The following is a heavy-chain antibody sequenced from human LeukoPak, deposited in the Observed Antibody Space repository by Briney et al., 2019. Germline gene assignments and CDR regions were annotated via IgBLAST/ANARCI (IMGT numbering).Heavy chain of an antibody. CDR3: ARGAYYYDSSGYYYGRYFDL. CDR2: IYYSGST. D-gene: IGHD3-22*01. Sequence: PSETLSLTCTVSGGSISSYYWSWIRQPPGKGLEWIGYIYYSGSTNYNPSLKSRVTISVDTSKNQFSLKLSSVTAADTAVDYCARGAYYYDSSGYYYGRYFDLWGRGTLVTVSS. CDR1: GGSISSYY. V-gene: IGHV4-59*01. J-gene: IGHJ2*01.